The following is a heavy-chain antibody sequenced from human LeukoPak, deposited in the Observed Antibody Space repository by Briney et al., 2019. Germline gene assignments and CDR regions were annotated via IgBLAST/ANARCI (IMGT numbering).Heavy chain of an antibody. D-gene: IGHD2-21*02. CDR1: GGSISSSSYY. Sequence: SETLSLTCTVSGGSISSSSYYWGWIRQPPGKGLEWIGSIYYSGSTYYNPSLKSRVTITVDTSKNQFSLKLSSVTAADTAVYYCARLAAAVTAIFSRMDVWGQGTTVTVSS. CDR3: ARLAAAVTAIFSRMDV. J-gene: IGHJ6*02. V-gene: IGHV4-39*01. CDR2: IYYSGST.